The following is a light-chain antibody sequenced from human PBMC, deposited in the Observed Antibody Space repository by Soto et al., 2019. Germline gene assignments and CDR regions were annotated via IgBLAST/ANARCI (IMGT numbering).Light chain of an antibody. CDR2: AAS. Sequence: DLQMTQSPSSLSTSVGDRVTITCRASQNIGNYLNWYQQTPGTAPKLLIYAASSLQSGVPSRFSGSGSGTDFTLTISRLEPEDFATYYCQQSYSTPRTFGQGNKVEIK. J-gene: IGKJ1*01. CDR1: QNIGNY. CDR3: QQSYSTPRT. V-gene: IGKV1-39*01.